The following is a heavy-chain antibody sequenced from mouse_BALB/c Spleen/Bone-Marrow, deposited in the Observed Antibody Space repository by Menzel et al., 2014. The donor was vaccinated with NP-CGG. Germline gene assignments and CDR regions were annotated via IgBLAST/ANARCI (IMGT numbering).Heavy chain of an antibody. Sequence: VLLVESGPGLVAPSQSLSITCTISGFSLTSYGVHWVRQPPGKGLEWLVGIWSDGSTTYNSALKSRLSISKDNSKIQVFFKMNSLQTDDTAMYYCARRGSFYAMDYWGQGTSVTVSS. J-gene: IGHJ4*01. CDR1: GFSLTSYG. CDR2: IWSDGST. CDR3: ARRGSFYAMDY. V-gene: IGHV2-6-1*01.